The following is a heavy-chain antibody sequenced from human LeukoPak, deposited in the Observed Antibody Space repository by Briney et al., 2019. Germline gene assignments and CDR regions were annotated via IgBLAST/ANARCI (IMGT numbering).Heavy chain of an antibody. CDR1: GFTFSSYA. D-gene: IGHD2/OR15-2a*01. CDR3: AKKKGSIPGYYYYMDV. V-gene: IGHV3-23*01. Sequence: GSLRLSCAASGFTFSSYAMSWVRQAPGKGLEWVSAISGSGGSTYYADSVKGRFTISRDNSKNTLYLQMNSLRAEDTAVYYCAKKKGSIPGYYYYMDVWGKGTTVTVSS. J-gene: IGHJ6*03. CDR2: ISGSGGST.